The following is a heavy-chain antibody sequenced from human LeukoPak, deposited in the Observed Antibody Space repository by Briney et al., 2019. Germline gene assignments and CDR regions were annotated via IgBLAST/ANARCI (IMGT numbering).Heavy chain of an antibody. Sequence: PGGSLRLSCAASGFTFSAYSMNWVRQAPGKGLEWVSYISGSSRTIYYADSVKGRFTTSRDNAKYLLYLQMNSLRDEDTAVYYCARGSEFSYDSDTSGSAYFDYWGQGTLVTVSS. CDR2: ISGSSRTI. V-gene: IGHV3-48*02. J-gene: IGHJ4*02. D-gene: IGHD3-22*01. CDR1: GFTFSAYS. CDR3: ARGSEFSYDSDTSGSAYFDY.